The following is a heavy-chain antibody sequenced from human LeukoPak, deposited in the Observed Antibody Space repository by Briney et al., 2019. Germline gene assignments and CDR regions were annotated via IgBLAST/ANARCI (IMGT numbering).Heavy chain of an antibody. CDR3: AKDTYYYGSGSEYPFDY. Sequence: PGGSLRLSCAASGFTFSNYAMNWVRQAPGKGVEWVAFIRYDGSNKYYADSVKGRFTISRDNSKNTLYLQMNSLRAEDTAVYYCAKDTYYYGSGSEYPFDYWGQGTLVTVSS. D-gene: IGHD3-10*01. CDR2: IRYDGSNK. V-gene: IGHV3-30*02. J-gene: IGHJ4*02. CDR1: GFTFSNYA.